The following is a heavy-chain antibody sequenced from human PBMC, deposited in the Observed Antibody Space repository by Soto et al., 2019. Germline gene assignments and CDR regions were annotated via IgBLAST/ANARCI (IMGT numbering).Heavy chain of an antibody. J-gene: IGHJ4*02. CDR3: ARVSGGDYDHPFDY. Sequence: PSETLSLTCTVSGGSISSYYWNWIRQPPGKGLEWIGYIYYSGNTNYNPSLKSRVTISVDTSKNQFSLKLSSVTAADTAVYYCARVSGGDYDHPFDYWGQGTLVTVYS. CDR1: GGSISSYY. CDR2: IYYSGNT. V-gene: IGHV4-59*01. D-gene: IGHD4-17*01.